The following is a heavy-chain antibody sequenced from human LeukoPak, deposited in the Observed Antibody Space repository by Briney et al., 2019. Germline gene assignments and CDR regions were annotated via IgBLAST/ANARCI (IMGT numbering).Heavy chain of an antibody. CDR3: STDGIPKSEH. J-gene: IGHJ1*01. CDR1: GFGFNYYG. V-gene: IGHV3-30*03. CDR2: ISYDERGK. Sequence: PGGSLRLSCAASGFGFNYYGMVWFRQSPGKGLEWVATISYDERGKHYADSVQGRFTISRDNSKSVLYLQLDYLRPEDTAVYYCSTDGIPKSEHWGQGTLVTVSS.